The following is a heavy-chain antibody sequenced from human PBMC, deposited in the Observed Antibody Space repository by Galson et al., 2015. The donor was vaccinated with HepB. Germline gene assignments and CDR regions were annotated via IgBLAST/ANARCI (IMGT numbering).Heavy chain of an antibody. Sequence: SLRLSCAASGFTFSNAWMNWVRQAPGKGLEWVGRIKSKTDGGTTDYAAPVKGRFTISRDDSKNTLYLQMNSLKTEDTAVYYCTTATDCSSTSCLQYYYYYYYMDVWGKGTTVTVSS. CDR1: GFTFSNAW. V-gene: IGHV3-15*07. D-gene: IGHD2-2*01. CDR3: TTATDCSSTSCLQYYYYYYYMDV. J-gene: IGHJ6*03. CDR2: IKSKTDGGTT.